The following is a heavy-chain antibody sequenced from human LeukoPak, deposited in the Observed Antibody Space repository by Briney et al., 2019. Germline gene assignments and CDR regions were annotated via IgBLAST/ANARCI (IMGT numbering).Heavy chain of an antibody. Sequence: GGSLRLSCAASGFTFSSYGVHWVRQAPGKGLEWVAVISYDGSNKTYADSVKGRFTISRDNSKNTVYLQMNSLRAEDTAVYYCAKSAYSWFYFDYWGQGTLVTVSS. J-gene: IGHJ4*02. D-gene: IGHD2-21*01. CDR2: ISYDGSNK. CDR3: AKSAYSWFYFDY. V-gene: IGHV3-30*18. CDR1: GFTFSSYG.